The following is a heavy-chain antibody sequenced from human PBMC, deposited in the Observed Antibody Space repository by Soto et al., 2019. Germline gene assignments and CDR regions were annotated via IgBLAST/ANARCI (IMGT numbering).Heavy chain of an antibody. J-gene: IGHJ4*02. Sequence: QVQLVQSGAEVKKPGASVKVSCKASGYTFTGYYMHWVRQAPGQGLEWMGGIIPIFGTANHAEKFQGRVMILADESRSTVYMEGSSLRSDDTGMYYCSRGWVYDSKESYYAYWCQGTPV. D-gene: IGHD1-26*01. V-gene: IGHV1-69*13. CDR2: IIPIFGTA. CDR1: GYTFTGYY. CDR3: SRGWVYDSKESYYAY.